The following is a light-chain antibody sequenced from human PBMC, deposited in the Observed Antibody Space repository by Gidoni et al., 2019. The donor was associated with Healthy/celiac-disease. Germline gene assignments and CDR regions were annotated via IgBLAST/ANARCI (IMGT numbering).Light chain of an antibody. CDR2: FTS. V-gene: IGKV2-28*01. CDR1: QSLRHENGYTY. CDR3: MQARQTPPT. J-gene: IGKJ4*01. Sequence: VVLTQAPLTLSVTPGEPASLSFRSNQSLRHENGYTYLDWYLKRPGQSPQLLIYFTSNRASGFSGRFSGSGTGTDFTLKITRVETEDVGVYYCMQARQTPPTFGGGTRVEI.